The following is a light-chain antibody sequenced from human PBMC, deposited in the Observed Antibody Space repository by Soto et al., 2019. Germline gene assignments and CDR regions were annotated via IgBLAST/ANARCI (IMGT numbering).Light chain of an antibody. Sequence: EIMMSQSPASLSVSPGESVTLSCRASQSVASNLAWYQQKPGQAPRLLIYGTSTRATGVPDRFSGSGSGTDFTLTISSLQAADFAVYHCQHYNNWPITFGQGTLLEI. CDR2: GTS. CDR3: QHYNNWPIT. J-gene: IGKJ5*01. CDR1: QSVASN. V-gene: IGKV3-15*01.